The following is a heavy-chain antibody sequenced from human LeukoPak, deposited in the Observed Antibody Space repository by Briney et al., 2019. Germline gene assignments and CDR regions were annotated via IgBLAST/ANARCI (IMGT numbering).Heavy chain of an antibody. V-gene: IGHV1-18*01. CDR2: ISAYNGNT. CDR3: ARVQSMIVVVTDDAFDI. CDR1: GYTFTSYG. Sequence: GASVKVSCKASGYTFTSYGISWVRQAPGQGLEWMGWISAYNGNTNYAQKLQGRVTMTTDTSTSTAYMELRSLRSDDTAVYYCARVQSMIVVVTDDAFDIWGQGTMVTVSS. J-gene: IGHJ3*02. D-gene: IGHD3-22*01.